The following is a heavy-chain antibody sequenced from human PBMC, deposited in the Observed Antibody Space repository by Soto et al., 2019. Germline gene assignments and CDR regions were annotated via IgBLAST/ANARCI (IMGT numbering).Heavy chain of an antibody. CDR1: GFSISGYA. Sequence: ESGGGLVPPGGSLRLSCSASGFSISGYALNWVRQAPGKGPEWVSYISSSSSAIDYAGSVKGRFSISRDNGKNSLYLQMNSLRAEDTAVYYCASDLSSGSNFYYYMDVWGKGTTVTVSS. CDR2: ISSSSSAI. V-gene: IGHV3-48*01. CDR3: ASDLSSGSNFYYYMDV. D-gene: IGHD3-22*01. J-gene: IGHJ6*03.